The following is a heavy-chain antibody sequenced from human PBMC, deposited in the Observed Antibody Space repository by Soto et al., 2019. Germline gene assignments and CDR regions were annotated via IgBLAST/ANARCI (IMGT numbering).Heavy chain of an antibody. D-gene: IGHD3-3*01. V-gene: IGHV3-9*01. J-gene: IGHJ3*02. Sequence: SLRLSCAASGFTFDDYAMHWVRQAPGKGLEWVSGISWNSGSIGYADSVKGRFTISRDNAKNSLYLQMNGLRAEDTALYYCEKDKGFWEWCYAFDISGQGTMVTVSS. CDR1: GFTFDDYA. CDR2: ISWNSGSI. CDR3: EKDKGFWEWCYAFDI.